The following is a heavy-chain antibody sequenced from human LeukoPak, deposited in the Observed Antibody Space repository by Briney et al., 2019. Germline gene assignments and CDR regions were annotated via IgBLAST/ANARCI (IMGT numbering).Heavy chain of an antibody. Sequence: GGSLRLSCAASGFTFSDYYMSWIRQAPGKGLEWVSYISSSGSTIYYADSVKGRFTISRDNSENTIHLQMNSLRVEDTALYFCVKRSRDGYNSPLDNWGQGTLVTVSS. CDR2: ISSSGSTI. CDR3: VKRSRDGYNSPLDN. D-gene: IGHD5-24*01. V-gene: IGHV3-11*01. CDR1: GFTFSDYY. J-gene: IGHJ4*02.